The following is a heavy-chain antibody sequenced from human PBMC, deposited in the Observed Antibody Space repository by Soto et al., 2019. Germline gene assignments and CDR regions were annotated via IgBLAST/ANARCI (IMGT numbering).Heavy chain of an antibody. V-gene: IGHV3-21*01. J-gene: IGHJ4*02. CDR3: ARDDGYKPRPGGLDY. CDR1: GFTFSSYS. D-gene: IGHD5-12*01. CDR2: ISSSSSYI. Sequence: EVQLVESGGGLVKPGGSLRLSCAASGFTFSSYSMNWVRQAPGKGLEWVSSISSSSSYIYYADSVKGRFTISRDNAKNSLYLQMNSLRAEDTAVYYCARDDGYKPRPGGLDYWGQGTLVTVSS.